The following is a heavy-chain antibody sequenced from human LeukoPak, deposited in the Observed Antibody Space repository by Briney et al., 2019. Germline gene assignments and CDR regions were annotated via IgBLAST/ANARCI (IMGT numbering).Heavy chain of an antibody. D-gene: IGHD6-13*01. CDR2: IYYSENP. J-gene: IGHJ4*02. CDR3: ARERRIAAAGTNYFDY. Sequence: WETLSLTCAVSGGSISSSNWWSWVRQPPGKGLEGIGEIYYSENPNYNPSVKSRVTISLDKSKNQFSLKLNSVTAADTAVYYCARERRIAAAGTNYFDYWGQGTLVTVSS. V-gene: IGHV4-4*02. CDR1: GGSISSSNW.